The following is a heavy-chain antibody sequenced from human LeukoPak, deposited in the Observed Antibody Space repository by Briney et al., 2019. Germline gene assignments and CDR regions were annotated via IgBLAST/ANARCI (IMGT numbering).Heavy chain of an antibody. V-gene: IGHV3-23*01. CDR1: GFTFSTFA. J-gene: IGHJ4*02. CDR2: ISGSGGIT. CDR3: AKDLDPTWDYFDY. Sequence: PPGGSLRLSCAASGFTFSTFAMTWVRQALGKGLEWVSLISGSGGITYYADSVNGRFTISRDNSKNTLYLQMNSLRAEDTAVYYCAKDLDPTWDYFDYWGQGTLVTVSS. D-gene: IGHD1-1*01.